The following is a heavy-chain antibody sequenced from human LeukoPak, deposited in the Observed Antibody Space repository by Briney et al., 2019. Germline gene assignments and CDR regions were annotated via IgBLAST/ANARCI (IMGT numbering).Heavy chain of an antibody. Sequence: SETLSLTCTVSGGSISSYYWSWIRQPPGKGLEWIGYIYYSGSTNYNPSLKSRVIISVDTSKNQFSLKLSSVTAADTAVYYCARQVVPAAITTVGDYGMDVWGQGTTVTVSS. D-gene: IGHD2-2*02. V-gene: IGHV4-59*01. J-gene: IGHJ6*02. CDR3: ARQVVPAAITTVGDYGMDV. CDR2: IYYSGST. CDR1: GGSISSYY.